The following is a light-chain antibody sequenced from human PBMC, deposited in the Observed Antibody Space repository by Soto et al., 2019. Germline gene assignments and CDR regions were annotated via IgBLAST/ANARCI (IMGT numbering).Light chain of an antibody. CDR2: EVS. Sequence: QSVLTQPASVSGSPGQSITISCTGTSSDVGNYNLVSWYQHHPGKAPKLMIYEVSKRPSGVSNRFSGSKSGDTASLTISGLQAEDEADYYCCSYSGSNYVFGTGNKLTVL. V-gene: IGLV2-23*02. CDR3: CSYSGSNYV. J-gene: IGLJ1*01. CDR1: SSDVGNYNL.